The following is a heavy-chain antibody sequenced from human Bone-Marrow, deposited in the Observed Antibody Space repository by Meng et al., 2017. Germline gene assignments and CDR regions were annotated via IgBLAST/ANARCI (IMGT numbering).Heavy chain of an antibody. CDR2: MNPNSGNT. CDR1: GYTFTSYD. J-gene: IGHJ6*02. D-gene: IGHD1-14*01. CDR3: TLNRLEYYYGMDV. Sequence: ASVKVSCKASGYTFTSYDINWVRQATGQGLEWMGWMNPNSGNTGYAQKFQGRVTITRNTSISTAYMELRSLRSDDTAVYYCTLNRLEYYYGMDVWGQGTTVTVSS. V-gene: IGHV1-8*03.